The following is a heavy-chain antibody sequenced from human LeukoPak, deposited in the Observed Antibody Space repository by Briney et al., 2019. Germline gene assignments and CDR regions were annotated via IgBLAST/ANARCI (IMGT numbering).Heavy chain of an antibody. V-gene: IGHV1-58*02. J-gene: IGHJ3*02. CDR2: IVVGSGNT. CDR3: AAATYYYDSSGYGFDI. D-gene: IGHD3-22*01. CDR1: GFTFTSSA. Sequence: SVKVSCKASGFTFTSSAMQWVRQARGQRLEWIGWIVVGSGNTNYAQKFQERVTIARDMSTSTAYMELSSLRSEDTAVYYCAAATYYYDSSGYGFDIWGQGTMVTVSS.